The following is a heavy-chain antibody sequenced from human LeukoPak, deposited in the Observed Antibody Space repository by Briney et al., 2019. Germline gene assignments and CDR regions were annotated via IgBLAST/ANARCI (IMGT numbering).Heavy chain of an antibody. CDR3: AEDCSKYDFWSGYYLYYFDY. V-gene: IGHV3-30*02. Sequence: GGSLRLSCAASGFTFSSYGMHWVRQAPGKGLEWVAFIRYDGSNKYYADSVKGRFTISRDNSKNTLYLQMNSLRAEDTAVYYCAEDCSKYDFWSGYYLYYFDYWGQGTLVTVSS. D-gene: IGHD3-3*01. CDR1: GFTFSSYG. CDR2: IRYDGSNK. J-gene: IGHJ4*02.